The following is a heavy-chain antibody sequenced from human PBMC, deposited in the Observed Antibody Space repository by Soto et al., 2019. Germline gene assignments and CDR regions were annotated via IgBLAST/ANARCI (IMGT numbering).Heavy chain of an antibody. CDR3: ARAVAVGADFDY. CDR2: INAGNGNT. CDR1: GYTFTSYA. Sequence: ASVKVSCKASGYTFTSYAMHWVRQAPGQRLEWMGWINAGNGNTKYSQKFQGRVTITRDTSASTAYMELSSLRSEDTAVYYCARAVAVGADFDYWGQGTLVIVSS. D-gene: IGHD6-19*01. V-gene: IGHV1-3*01. J-gene: IGHJ4*02.